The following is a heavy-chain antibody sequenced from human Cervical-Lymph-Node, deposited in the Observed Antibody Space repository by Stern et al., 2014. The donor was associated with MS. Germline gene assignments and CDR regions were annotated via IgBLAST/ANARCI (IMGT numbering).Heavy chain of an antibody. CDR2: IQPGDSET. D-gene: IGHD6-13*01. CDR3: ARTRYSSSWYTFDP. J-gene: IGHJ5*02. CDR1: GYSFTSYY. V-gene: IGHV5-51*03. Sequence: LQLGQSGAEVKKPGESLKISCTGSGYSFTSYYILWVRHVPGKGLEWMGIIQPGDSETRYSPSFQGQVTISADKSIKTASLQWRSLKASDTAMYYCARTRYSSSWYTFDPWGQGTLVTVSS.